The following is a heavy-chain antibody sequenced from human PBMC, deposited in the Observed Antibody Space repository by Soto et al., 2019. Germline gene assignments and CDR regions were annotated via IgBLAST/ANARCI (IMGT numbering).Heavy chain of an antibody. V-gene: IGHV4-4*07. J-gene: IGHJ5*02. CDR1: VRSISSYY. Sequence: SETLSLTCTVAVRSISSYYWIWIRQPAGKGLEWIGRIYTSGSTNYNPSLKSRVTMSVDTSKNQFSLKLSSVTAADTAVYYCARDRGSGWYRWFDPWGQGTLVTVSS. CDR2: IYTSGST. CDR3: ARDRGSGWYRWFDP. D-gene: IGHD6-19*01.